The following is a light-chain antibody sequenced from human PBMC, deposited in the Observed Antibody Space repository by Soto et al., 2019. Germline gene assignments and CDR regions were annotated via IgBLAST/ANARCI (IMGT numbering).Light chain of an antibody. CDR2: AAS. CDR1: QSVSSSY. J-gene: IGKJ1*01. CDR3: QQYNIWPLWT. Sequence: IVLTRSPGTLYLSPGERATLSCRARQSVSSSYLAWYQQKPGQAPRLLIYAASTRATDVPARFSGGGSETEFTLTISSLQSEDFAVYFCQQYNIWPLWTFGQGTKVDI. V-gene: IGKV3-15*01.